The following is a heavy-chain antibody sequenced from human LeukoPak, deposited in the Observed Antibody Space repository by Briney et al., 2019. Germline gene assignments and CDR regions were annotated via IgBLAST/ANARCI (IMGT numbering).Heavy chain of an antibody. CDR3: ARDENRIAAAGIDY. CDR1: GFTFSSYW. V-gene: IGHV3-7*01. Sequence: GGSLRLSCAASGFTFSSYWMSWVRQAPGKGLEWVANIKEDGSDKYYVDSVKGRFTISRDNAKNSLYLQMNSLRAEDTAVYYCARDENRIAAAGIDYWGQGTLVTVSS. CDR2: IKEDGSDK. D-gene: IGHD6-13*01. J-gene: IGHJ4*02.